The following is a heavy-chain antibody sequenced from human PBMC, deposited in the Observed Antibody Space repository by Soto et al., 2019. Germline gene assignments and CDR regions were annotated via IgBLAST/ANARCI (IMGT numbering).Heavy chain of an antibody. CDR3: ARVLLTYYYGSGSSHGMDV. CDR1: GYTFTSYA. V-gene: IGHV1-3*01. CDR2: INAGNGNT. Sequence: ASVKVSCKASGYTFTSYAMHWVRQAPGQRLEWMGWINAGNGNTKYSQKFQGRVTITRDTSASTAYVELSSLRSEDTAVYYCARVLLTYYYGSGSSHGMDVWGQGTTVTSP. J-gene: IGHJ6*02. D-gene: IGHD3-10*01.